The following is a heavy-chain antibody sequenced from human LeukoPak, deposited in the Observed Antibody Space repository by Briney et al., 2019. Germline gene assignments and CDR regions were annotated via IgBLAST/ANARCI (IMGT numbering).Heavy chain of an antibody. CDR2: ISAYNGNT. CDR1: GYTFTSYG. CDR3: ARDRELNGGPYNWFDP. J-gene: IGHJ5*02. Sequence: ASVKVSCKASGYTFTSYGISWVRQAPGQGLEWMRWISAYNGNTNYAQKLQGRVTMTTDTSTSTAYMELRSLRSDDTAVYYCARDRELNGGPYNWFDPWGQGTLVTVSS. D-gene: IGHD1-26*01. V-gene: IGHV1-18*01.